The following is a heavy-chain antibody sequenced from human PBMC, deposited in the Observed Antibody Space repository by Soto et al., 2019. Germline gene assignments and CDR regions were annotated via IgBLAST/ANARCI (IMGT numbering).Heavy chain of an antibody. J-gene: IGHJ3*02. CDR2: IYYSGIT. CDR3: ARGGDYGDYGGAFDI. CDR1: GGSISSYY. Sequence: SETLSLTCTVSGGSISSYYWSWIRQPPGKGLEWIGYIYYSGITYYNPSLKSRVTISVDSSKNQFSLKLSSVTAADTALYYCARGGDYGDYGGAFDIWGQGTMVTVSS. D-gene: IGHD4-17*01. V-gene: IGHV4-59*01.